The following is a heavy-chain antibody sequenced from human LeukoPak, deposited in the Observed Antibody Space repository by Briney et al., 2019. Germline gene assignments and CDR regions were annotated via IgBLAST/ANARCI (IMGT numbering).Heavy chain of an antibody. J-gene: IGHJ4*02. Sequence: GGFLRLSCAASGFTFSSYGMHWVRQAPGKGLEWVAVIWYDGSNKYYTDSVKGRFTISRDNSKNTLYLQMNTLRAEDTAVYYCAKRIATAGPYFDYWGQGALVTVSS. CDR1: GFTFSSYG. CDR3: AKRIATAGPYFDY. CDR2: IWYDGSNK. V-gene: IGHV3-33*06. D-gene: IGHD6-13*01.